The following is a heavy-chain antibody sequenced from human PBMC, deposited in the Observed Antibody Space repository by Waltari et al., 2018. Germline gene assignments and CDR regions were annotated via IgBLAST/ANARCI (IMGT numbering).Heavy chain of an antibody. J-gene: IGHJ6*02. Sequence: QVQLQQWGAGLLKPSETLSLTCAVYGGSFSGYYWSWIRQPPGKGLEWIGEINHSGSTNYNPSLKSRVTISVDTSKNQFSRKLSSVTAADTAVYYCARVVVVPAARRVYYYGMDVWGQGTTVTVSS. V-gene: IGHV4-34*01. CDR1: GGSFSGYY. CDR2: INHSGST. CDR3: ARVVVVPAARRVYYYGMDV. D-gene: IGHD2-2*01.